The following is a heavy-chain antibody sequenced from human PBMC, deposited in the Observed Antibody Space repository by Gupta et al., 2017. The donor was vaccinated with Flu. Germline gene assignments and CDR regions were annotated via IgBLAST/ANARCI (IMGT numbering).Heavy chain of an antibody. V-gene: IGHV1-46*01. CDR2: INPSGGSR. Sequence: QVQPVQSGAEVKKPGASVKVSCKASGYTFPEYEMHWVRQAPGQGLEWMGLINPSGGSRSYAQKFQGRVTLTRDTSTKTVYMDLTSLRSEDTAVYFCARVRSCGGDCYYFDYWGQGTLVTVSS. D-gene: IGHD2-21*01. CDR3: ARVRSCGGDCYYFDY. CDR1: GYTFPEYE. J-gene: IGHJ4*02.